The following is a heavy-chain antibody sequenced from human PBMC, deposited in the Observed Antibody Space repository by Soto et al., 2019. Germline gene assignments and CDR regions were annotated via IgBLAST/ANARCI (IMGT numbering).Heavy chain of an antibody. CDR3: VRDLASRSDY. CDR1: GFPFSSYP. CDR2: IAYDGSND. D-gene: IGHD2-2*01. J-gene: IGHJ4*02. V-gene: IGHV3-30-3*01. Sequence: QVQLVESGGGVVQPGRSLRLSCTASGFPFSSYPMHWVRQAPGKGLEWVAVIAYDGSNDHYADSVKGRFTTSRDNSKDTLYLQMSSLRVDATAVYYCVRDLASRSDYWGQGTLVTVSS.